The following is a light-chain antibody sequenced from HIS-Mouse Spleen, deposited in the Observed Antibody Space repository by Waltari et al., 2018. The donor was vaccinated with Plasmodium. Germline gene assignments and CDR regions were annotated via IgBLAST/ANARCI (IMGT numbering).Light chain of an antibody. CDR1: HLRYKS. CDR3: QAWDSSTVV. J-gene: IGLJ2*01. CDR2: QDS. Sequence: SYDLPQPPSVSVSPGQPARIPCPGDHLRYKSACWYQQKPGPSPLLVIYQDSKRPSGIPERFSGANSGNTATLTISGTQAMDEADYYGQAWDSSTVVFGGGTKLTVL. V-gene: IGLV3-1*01.